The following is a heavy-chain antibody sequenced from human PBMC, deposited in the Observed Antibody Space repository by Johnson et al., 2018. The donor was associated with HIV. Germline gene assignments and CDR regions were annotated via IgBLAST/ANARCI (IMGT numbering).Heavy chain of an antibody. CDR3: AKEEGSSGWFDAFDI. CDR2: IYSGGST. CDR1: GFTVSSNY. D-gene: IGHD6-19*01. J-gene: IGHJ3*02. V-gene: IGHV3-66*01. Sequence: VQLVESGGGLVQPGGSLRLSCAASGFTVSSNYMSWVRQAPGKGLEWVSVIYSGGSTYYADSVKGRFTISRDNSKNTLYLQINSLRAEDTALYYCAKEEGSSGWFDAFDIWGQGTMVTVSS.